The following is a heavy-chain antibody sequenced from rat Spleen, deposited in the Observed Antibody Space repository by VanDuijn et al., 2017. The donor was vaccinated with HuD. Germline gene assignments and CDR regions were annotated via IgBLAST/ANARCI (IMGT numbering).Heavy chain of an antibody. CDR2: ISYDGSSH. CDR1: GFTFSDYN. V-gene: IGHV5-7*01. Sequence: EVQLVESGGGLVQPGRSLKLSCAASGFTFSDYNMAWVRQAPKKGLEWVATISYDGSSHCYRNSVKGRFTISRDNAKSTLYLQMDSLRSEETATYYCARQNSGYGYFDYWGQGVMVTVSS. D-gene: IGHD4-3*01. J-gene: IGHJ2*01. CDR3: ARQNSGYGYFDY.